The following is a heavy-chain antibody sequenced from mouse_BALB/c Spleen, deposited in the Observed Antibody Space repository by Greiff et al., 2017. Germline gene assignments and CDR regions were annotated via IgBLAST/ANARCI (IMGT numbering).Heavy chain of an antibody. CDR1: GFTFSSYA. CDR3: AREGRYDVEGYAMDY. Sequence: EVKVVESGGGLVKPGGSLKLSCAASGFTFSSYAMSWVRQTPEKRLEWVASISSGGSTYYPDSVKGRFTISRDNARNILYLQMSSLRSEDTAMYYCAREGRYDVEGYAMDYWGQGTSVTVSS. J-gene: IGHJ4*01. CDR2: ISSGGST. D-gene: IGHD2-14*01. V-gene: IGHV5-6-5*01.